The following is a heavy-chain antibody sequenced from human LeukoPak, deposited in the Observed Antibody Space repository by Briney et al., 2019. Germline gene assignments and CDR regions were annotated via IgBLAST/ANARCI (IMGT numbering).Heavy chain of an antibody. Sequence: GGSLRLSCAASGFTFSSYDMHWVRQATGKGLEWVSAIGTAGDTYYPGSVKGRFTISRENAKNSLYLQMNSLRAGDTAVYYCARGYGDYEYFDYWGQGTLVTVSS. V-gene: IGHV3-13*01. J-gene: IGHJ4*02. CDR3: ARGYGDYEYFDY. CDR1: GFTFSSYD. D-gene: IGHD4-17*01. CDR2: IGTAGDT.